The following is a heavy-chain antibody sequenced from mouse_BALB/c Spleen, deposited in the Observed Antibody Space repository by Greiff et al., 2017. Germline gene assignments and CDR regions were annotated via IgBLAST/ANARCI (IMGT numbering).Heavy chain of an antibody. CDR1: GFTFSSYA. Sequence: EVQRVESGGGLVKPGGSLKLSCAASGFTFSSYAMSWVRQTPEKRLEWVASISSGGSTYYPDSVKGRFTISRDNARNILYLQMSSLRSEDTAMYYCARDDYGVGTAYFDYWGQGTTLTVSS. J-gene: IGHJ2*01. CDR2: ISSGGST. V-gene: IGHV5-6-5*01. CDR3: ARDDYGVGTAYFDY. D-gene: IGHD2-4*01.